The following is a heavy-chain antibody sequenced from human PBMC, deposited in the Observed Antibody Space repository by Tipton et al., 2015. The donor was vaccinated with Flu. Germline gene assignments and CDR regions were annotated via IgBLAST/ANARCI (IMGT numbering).Heavy chain of an antibody. CDR1: GGSISTSGYY. CDR3: ASFISEYNWNYGEGLDY. Sequence: TLSLTCTVSGGSISTSGYYWGWIRQPPGKGLEWIGSIRYGGSSYYTPSLKSRVTISLDMSKDQFSLKLASVTAADTAVYYCASFISEYNWNYGEGLDYWGQGTLVTVSS. D-gene: IGHD1-7*01. CDR2: IRYGGSS. J-gene: IGHJ4*02. V-gene: IGHV4-39*01.